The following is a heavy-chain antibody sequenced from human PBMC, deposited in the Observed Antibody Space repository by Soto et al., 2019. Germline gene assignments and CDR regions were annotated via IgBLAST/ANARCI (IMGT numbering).Heavy chain of an antibody. CDR1: GFTFSSYG. CDR3: AKGHYYDSSGAYSYSEY. J-gene: IGHJ4*02. CDR2: ISYDGNNE. D-gene: IGHD3-22*01. V-gene: IGHV3-30*18. Sequence: GSLRLSCAASGFTFSSYGMHWVRQAPGKGLEWVAIISYDGNNEYYADSVKGRFTISRDNSNNTLYLQMNSLRTEDTAVFFCAKGHYYDSSGAYSYSEYWGQGIMVTVSS.